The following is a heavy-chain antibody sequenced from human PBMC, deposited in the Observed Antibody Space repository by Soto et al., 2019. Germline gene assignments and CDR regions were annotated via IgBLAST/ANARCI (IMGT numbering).Heavy chain of an antibody. D-gene: IGHD2-2*01. CDR1: GFTFSSYS. Sequence: GGSLRLSCAASGFTFSSYSMNWVRQAPGKGLEWVSYISSSSSTIYYADSVKGRFTISRDNAKNSLYLQMNSLRAEDTAVYYCARTRPSVYCSSTSCYPSFGYFDLWGRGTLVTVSS. V-gene: IGHV3-48*01. J-gene: IGHJ2*01. CDR2: ISSSSSTI. CDR3: ARTRPSVYCSSTSCYPSFGYFDL.